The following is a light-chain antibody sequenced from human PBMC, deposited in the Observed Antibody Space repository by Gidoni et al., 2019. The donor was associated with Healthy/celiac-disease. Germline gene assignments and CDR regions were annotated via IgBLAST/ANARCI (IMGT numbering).Light chain of an antibody. Sequence: DIQMTQYPSSLSASVGDRVTITCRASQSISSYLNWYQQKPGKAPKLLIYAASSLQSGVPSRFSGSGSGTDFTLTISSLQPEDFATYYCQQSYSTLKTFXQXTKVEIK. CDR3: QQSYSTLKT. V-gene: IGKV1-39*01. J-gene: IGKJ1*01. CDR2: AAS. CDR1: QSISSY.